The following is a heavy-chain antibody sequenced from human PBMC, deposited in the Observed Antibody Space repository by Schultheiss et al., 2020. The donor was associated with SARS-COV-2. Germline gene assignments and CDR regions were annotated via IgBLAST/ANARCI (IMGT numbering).Heavy chain of an antibody. Sequence: GGSLRLSCAASGFTFSSYAMHWVRQAPGKGLEWVAVISYDGSNKYYADSVKGRFTISRDNSKNTLYLQMNSLRAEDTAVYYCARDRGFIGVFHYWGQGTLVTVSS. D-gene: IGHD2-15*01. CDR3: ARDRGFIGVFHY. CDR1: GFTFSSYA. J-gene: IGHJ4*02. CDR2: ISYDGSNK. V-gene: IGHV3-30*04.